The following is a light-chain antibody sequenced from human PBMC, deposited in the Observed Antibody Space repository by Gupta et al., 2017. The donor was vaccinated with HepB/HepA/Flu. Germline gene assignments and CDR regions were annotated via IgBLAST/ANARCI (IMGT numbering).Light chain of an antibody. CDR1: QSINTY. V-gene: IGKV1-39*01. Sequence: DIQMTQSPSSLSASVGDRVTFTCRASQSINTYLNWYQQKPGKAPNLLIYGASSWQSGVPSRFSGSGYGKDLTLTISSRQPEDFATYYCQHIDNNPPSTFGQGTKLEIK. CDR2: GAS. CDR3: QHIDNNPPST. J-gene: IGKJ2*01.